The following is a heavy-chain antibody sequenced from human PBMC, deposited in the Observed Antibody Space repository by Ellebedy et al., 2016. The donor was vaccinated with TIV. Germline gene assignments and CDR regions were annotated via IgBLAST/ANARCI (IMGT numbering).Heavy chain of an antibody. V-gene: IGHV1-2*02. Sequence: ASVKVSXKASGYTFTGYYMHWVRQAPGQGLEWMGWINPSSGGTNYAQKFQGRVTMTTDTSTTTAYMELRSLRSDDTAVYYCARSSGSGHDLWGQGTLVTVSS. CDR3: ARSSGSGHDL. D-gene: IGHD5-12*01. J-gene: IGHJ4*02. CDR1: GYTFTGYY. CDR2: INPSSGGT.